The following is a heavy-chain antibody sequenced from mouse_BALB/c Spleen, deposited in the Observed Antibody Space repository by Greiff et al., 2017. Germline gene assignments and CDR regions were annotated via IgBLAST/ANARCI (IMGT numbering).Heavy chain of an antibody. D-gene: IGHD2-14*01. V-gene: IGHV5-12-2*01. Sequence: EVKLVESGGGLVQPGGSLKLSCAASGFTFSSYTMSWVRQTPEKRLEWVAYISNGGGSTYYPDTVKGRFTISRDNAKNTLYLQMSSLKSEDTAMYYCARHGGVQGYFDVWGAGTTVTVSS. CDR3: ARHGGVQGYFDV. CDR1: GFTFSSYT. CDR2: ISNGGGST. J-gene: IGHJ1*01.